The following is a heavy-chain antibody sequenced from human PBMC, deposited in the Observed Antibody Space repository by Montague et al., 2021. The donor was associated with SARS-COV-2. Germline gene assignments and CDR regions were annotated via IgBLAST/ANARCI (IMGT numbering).Heavy chain of an antibody. D-gene: IGHD6-19*01. Sequence: SETLSLTCLVSGDSVSSDSYFWAWIRQSPGKELEWIAYVYFSGTASYNPSLKSRVTISVDTSRNQFSLQLTSVTAADTAVYYCARRPSSGWSFDYWGQGTQVSVSS. V-gene: IGHV4-39*07. CDR2: VYFSGTA. CDR3: ARRPSSGWSFDY. J-gene: IGHJ4*02. CDR1: GDSVSSDSYF.